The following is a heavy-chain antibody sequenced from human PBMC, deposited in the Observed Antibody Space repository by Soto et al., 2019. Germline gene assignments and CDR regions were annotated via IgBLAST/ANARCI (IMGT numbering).Heavy chain of an antibody. CDR1: GGSFSGYY. Sequence: QVQLQQWGAGPLRHLETLSLTCGVSGGSFSGYYWAWIRQSPGKGLEWIGEINDRGSINYNPSLKIRVSISVDTSKNHYSLNLRSVTAADTAVYYCARESHDILTGPPWVWYFDLWGRGTLVTVSS. CDR3: ARESHDILTGPPWVWYFDL. J-gene: IGHJ2*01. D-gene: IGHD3-9*01. CDR2: INDRGSI. V-gene: IGHV4-34*01.